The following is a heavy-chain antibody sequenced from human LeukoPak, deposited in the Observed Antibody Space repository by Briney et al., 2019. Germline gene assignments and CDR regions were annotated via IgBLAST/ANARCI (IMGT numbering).Heavy chain of an antibody. CDR2: IWYDGSNR. J-gene: IGHJ6*03. Sequence: GTSLRLSCAASGFTFSSYGMHWVRQAPGKGLEWVAVIWYDGSNRYYADSVKGRFTISRDNSRNTLSLQMNSLRAEDTAVYYCGRYYYGSGKYYYYYMDGWGKGTTVTVSS. D-gene: IGHD3-10*01. CDR1: GFTFSSYG. V-gene: IGHV3-33*01. CDR3: GRYYYGSGKYYYYYMDG.